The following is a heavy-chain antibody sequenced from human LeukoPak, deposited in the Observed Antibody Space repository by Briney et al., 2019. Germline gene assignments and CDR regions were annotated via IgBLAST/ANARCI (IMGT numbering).Heavy chain of an antibody. CDR1: GGSFSGYY. V-gene: IGHV4-34*01. CDR2: INHSGST. Sequence: SETLSLTCAVYGGSFSGYYWSWIRQPPGKGLEWIGEINHSGSTNYNPSLKSRVTISVDTSKNRFSLKLSSVTAADTAVYYCARRSGNFDYWGQGTLVTVSS. J-gene: IGHJ4*02. D-gene: IGHD2-15*01. CDR3: ARRSGNFDY.